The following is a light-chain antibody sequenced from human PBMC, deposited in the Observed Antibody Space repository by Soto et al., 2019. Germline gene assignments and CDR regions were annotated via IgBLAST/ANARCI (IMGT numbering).Light chain of an antibody. CDR2: ATS. V-gene: IGKV1-12*01. CDR3: QQTHTFPLT. Sequence: DIQMTQSPSSVSASIGDRVTITCRASQGVSSWLAWYQQKPGKVPNLLIYATSNLQSGVPSRFSGSGSGTDFTLTISSLHPEDFATYYCQQTHTFPLTFGPGSKVHIK. J-gene: IGKJ3*01. CDR1: QGVSSW.